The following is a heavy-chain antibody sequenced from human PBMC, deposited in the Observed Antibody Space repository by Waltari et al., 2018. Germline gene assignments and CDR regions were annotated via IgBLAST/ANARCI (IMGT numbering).Heavy chain of an antibody. J-gene: IGHJ3*01. CDR2: VSYSGTS. CDR3: ATYIGASVGAAAFDV. V-gene: IGHV4-39*01. CDR1: GVSITSNRHY. D-gene: IGHD1-26*01. Sequence: QLQLQESGPRLVRPSETLSLICRVSGVSITSNRHYWAWIRQSPGQGLEWIGTVSYSGTSYISPSLKGQVSVSRDTSKNQVSLILGSVTAADMAVYFCATYIGASVGAAAFDVWSQGTMVTVSS.